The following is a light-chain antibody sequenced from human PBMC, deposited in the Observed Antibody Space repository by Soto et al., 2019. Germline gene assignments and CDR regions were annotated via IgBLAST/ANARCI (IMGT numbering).Light chain of an antibody. CDR3: QQSFTTPYT. CDR1: QTIAMY. Sequence: DIQMTQSPSSLSASVGDRVTITCRASQTIAMYVNWFQQKPGKAPKPLIYTTSSLQSGVPPRFSSSGSETDFTLTISRLQPEDSATYYCQQSFTTPYTFGQGTKLEIK. J-gene: IGKJ2*01. CDR2: TTS. V-gene: IGKV1-39*01.